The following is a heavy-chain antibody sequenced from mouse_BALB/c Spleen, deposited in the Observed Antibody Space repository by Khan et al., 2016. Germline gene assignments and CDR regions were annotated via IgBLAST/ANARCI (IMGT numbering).Heavy chain of an antibody. CDR2: ISYSGST. CDR1: GYSITSDYA. D-gene: IGHD2-14*01. J-gene: IGHJ3*01. CDR3: ARGRYPAY. Sequence: EVQLQESGPGLVKPSQSLSLTCTVTGYSITSDYAWNWIRQFPGNKLEWMCYISYSGSTSYNPSLKSRISITRDTSKNQFFLQLNSVTTEDTATYYCARGRYPAYWGQGTLVTVSA. V-gene: IGHV3-2*02.